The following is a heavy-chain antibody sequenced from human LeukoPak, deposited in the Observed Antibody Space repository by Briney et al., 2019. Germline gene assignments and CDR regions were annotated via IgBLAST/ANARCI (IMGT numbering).Heavy chain of an antibody. CDR2: ISWNSGSI. CDR1: GFTFDDYA. V-gene: IGHV3-9*01. CDR3: TRVGYIDEGIDY. J-gene: IGHJ4*02. D-gene: IGHD5-24*01. Sequence: GRSLRLSCVASGFTFDDYAMHWVRQAPGKGLEWVSGISWNSGSIGYADSVKGRFTISRDNAQNSLFLQMNSLRAEDTAIYYCTRVGYIDEGIDYWGQGTLVTVSS.